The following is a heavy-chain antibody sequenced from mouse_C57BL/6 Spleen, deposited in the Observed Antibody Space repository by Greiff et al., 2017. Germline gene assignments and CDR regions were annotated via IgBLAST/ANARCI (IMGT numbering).Heavy chain of an antibody. D-gene: IGHD2-4*01. CDR2: INPNNGGT. Sequence: EVKLMESGPELVKPGASVKMSCKASGYTFTDYNMHWVKQSHGKSLEWIGYINPNNGGTSYNQKFKGKATLTVNKSSSTAYMELRSLTSEDSAVYYCAKDDYVLFAYGGQGTLVTVSA. J-gene: IGHJ3*01. V-gene: IGHV1-22*01. CDR1: GYTFTDYN. CDR3: AKDDYVLFAY.